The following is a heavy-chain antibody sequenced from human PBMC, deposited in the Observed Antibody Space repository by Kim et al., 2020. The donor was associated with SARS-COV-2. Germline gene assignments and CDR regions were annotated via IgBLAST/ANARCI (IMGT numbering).Heavy chain of an antibody. CDR3: AIRRAARPGGYFDY. CDR1: GFTFSDYY. V-gene: IGHV3-11*01. D-gene: IGHD6-6*01. CDR2: ISSSGSTI. J-gene: IGHJ4*02. Sequence: GGSLRLSCAASGFTFSDYYMNWIRQAPGKGLEWVSDISSSGSTIYYADSVKGRFTISRDNAKNSLYLQMNSLRAEDTAVYYCAIRRAARPGGYFDYWGQGTLVTVSS.